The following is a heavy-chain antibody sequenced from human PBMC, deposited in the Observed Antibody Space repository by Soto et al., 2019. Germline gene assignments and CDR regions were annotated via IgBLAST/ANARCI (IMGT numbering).Heavy chain of an antibody. Sequence: SETLSLTCTVSGGSISSYYWSWIRQPPGKGLEWIGYIYYSGSTNYNPSLKSRVTISVDTSKNQFSLKLSSVTAADTAVYYCARVGGGYCSGGSCPKGWFDPWGQGTLVTVSS. V-gene: IGHV4-59*01. CDR3: ARVGGGYCSGGSCPKGWFDP. D-gene: IGHD2-15*01. CDR1: GGSISSYY. CDR2: IYYSGST. J-gene: IGHJ5*02.